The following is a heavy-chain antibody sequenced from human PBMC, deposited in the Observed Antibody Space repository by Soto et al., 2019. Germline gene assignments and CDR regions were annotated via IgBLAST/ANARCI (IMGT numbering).Heavy chain of an antibody. CDR3: AKDRRIVVAIATPPFAFDV. Sequence: GGSLRLSCAASGFTSSHYAMSWVRQAPGKGQEWVSSISGSGGSTYYADSVKGRFTISGDDSKNTLYLLMNSLRAEDTAVYYCAKDRRIVVAIATPPFAFDVWGQGTMVTVSS. CDR2: ISGSGGST. D-gene: IGHD2-21*01. V-gene: IGHV3-23*01. CDR1: GFTSSHYA. J-gene: IGHJ3*01.